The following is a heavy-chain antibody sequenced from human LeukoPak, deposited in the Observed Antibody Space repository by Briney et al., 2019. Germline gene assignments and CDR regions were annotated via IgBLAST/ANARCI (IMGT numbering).Heavy chain of an antibody. V-gene: IGHV1-2*02. CDR1: GYTFTGYC. D-gene: IGHD3-9*01. CDR2: INPNSGGT. CDR3: ARDRGYDILTGYFDP. Sequence: ASVKVSCKASGYTFTGYCMHWVRQAPGQGLEWMGWINPNSGGTYYAQKFQGRVTMTRDTSISTAYMDLSRLTSDDTAVYYCARDRGYDILTGYFDPWGQGTLVTVSS. J-gene: IGHJ5*02.